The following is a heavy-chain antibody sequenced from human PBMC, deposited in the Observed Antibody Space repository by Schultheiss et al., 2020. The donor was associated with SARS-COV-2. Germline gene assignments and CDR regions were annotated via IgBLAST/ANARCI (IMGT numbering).Heavy chain of an antibody. CDR3: ARDHLGSTSVDY. Sequence: SVKVSCKASGGTFSSYAISWVRQAPGQGLEWMGGIIPIFGTANYAQKFQGRVTITADESTSTAYMELSRLRSDDTAVYYCARDHLGSTSVDYWGQGTLVTVSS. J-gene: IGHJ4*02. CDR1: GGTFSSYA. D-gene: IGHD2-2*01. CDR2: IIPIFGTA. V-gene: IGHV1-69*13.